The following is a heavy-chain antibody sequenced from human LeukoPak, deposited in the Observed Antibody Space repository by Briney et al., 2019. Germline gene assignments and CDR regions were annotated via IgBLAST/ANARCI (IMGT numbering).Heavy chain of an antibody. V-gene: IGHV3-69-1*01. CDR2: IDSSSTI. D-gene: IGHD4-17*01. CDR1: GFPFSENS. CDR3: ARGPYDYGEYIDY. J-gene: IGHJ4*02. Sequence: GGSLRLSCAASGFPFSENSMNWVRQAPGKGLEWVSYIDSSSTIYYADSVKGRFTISRDNAKNSLYLQLNSLRAEDTAVYYCARGPYDYGEYIDYWGQGTLVTVSS.